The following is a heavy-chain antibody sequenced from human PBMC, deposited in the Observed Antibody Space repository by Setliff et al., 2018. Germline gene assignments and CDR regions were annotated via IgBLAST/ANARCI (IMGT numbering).Heavy chain of an antibody. CDR1: GYSISSGGYY. D-gene: IGHD2-2*02. V-gene: IGHV4-31*03. J-gene: IGHJ6*03. CDR2: IVYGGST. Sequence: PSETLSLTCTVSGYSISSGGYYWSWIRQHPGKGLEWIGYIVYGGSTYYNPSLKSRIDMSVDTSSNQFSLKLSSVTAADTAVYYCARDIRNGYHYYYMDVWGKGTTVTVSS. CDR3: ARDIRNGYHYYYMDV.